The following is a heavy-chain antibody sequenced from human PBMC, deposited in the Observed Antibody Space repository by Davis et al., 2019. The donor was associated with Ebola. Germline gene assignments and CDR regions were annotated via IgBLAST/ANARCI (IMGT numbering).Heavy chain of an antibody. CDR3: ARGFWFGGSYYFDY. V-gene: IGHV3-30*02. CDR2: IRFDGSNK. CDR1: GFTFSSYG. Sequence: GESLKISCAASGFTFSSYGMHWVRQAPGKGLEWVAFIRFDGSNKYYGASVKGRFTISRDNPKNTLYLQMNSLRAEDTAVYYCARGFWFGGSYYFDYWGQGALVTVSS. J-gene: IGHJ4*02. D-gene: IGHD3-10*01.